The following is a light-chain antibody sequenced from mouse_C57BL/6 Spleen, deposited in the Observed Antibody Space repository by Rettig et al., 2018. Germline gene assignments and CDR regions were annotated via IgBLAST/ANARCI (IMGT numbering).Light chain of an antibody. CDR3: QQSNSWPTT. Sequence: DILLTQSPAILSVSPGERVSFSCRASQSIGTSIHWYQPRTNGSPRLLIKYASESISGIPSRFSGSGSGTDFTLSINSVESEDIADYYCQQSNSWPTTFGGGTKLEIK. V-gene: IGKV5-48*01. CDR2: YAS. CDR1: QSIGTS. J-gene: IGKJ2*01.